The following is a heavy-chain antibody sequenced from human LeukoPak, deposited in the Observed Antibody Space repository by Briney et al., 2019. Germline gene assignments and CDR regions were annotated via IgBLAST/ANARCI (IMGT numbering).Heavy chain of an antibody. V-gene: IGHV4-59*08. CDR3: ARGYRNIYLDN. Sequence: SETLSLTCTVSGGSISSYYWNWIRQPPGKGREWIGYIYYSGSPDYNPSLKSRVTMSLDTSNNQFSLNLTSVTAADTAVYYCARGYRNIYLDNWGQGTLVTVSS. D-gene: IGHD5-18*01. CDR2: IYYSGSP. CDR1: GGSISSYY. J-gene: IGHJ4*02.